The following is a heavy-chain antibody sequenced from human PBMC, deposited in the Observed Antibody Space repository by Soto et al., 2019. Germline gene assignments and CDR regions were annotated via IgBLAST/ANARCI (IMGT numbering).Heavy chain of an antibody. V-gene: IGHV3-30-3*01. CDR3: ARDYSYGLENWFDP. D-gene: IGHD5-18*01. J-gene: IGHJ5*02. CDR1: GFTFSSYA. Sequence: GGSLRLSCAASGFTFSSYAMHWVRQAPGKGLEWVAVISYDGSNKYYADSVKGRFTISRDNSKNTLYLQMNSLRAEDTAVYYCARDYSYGLENWFDPWGQGTLVTVSS. CDR2: ISYDGSNK.